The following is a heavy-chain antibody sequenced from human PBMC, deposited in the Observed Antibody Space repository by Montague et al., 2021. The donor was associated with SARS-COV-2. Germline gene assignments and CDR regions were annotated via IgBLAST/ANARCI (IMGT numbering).Heavy chain of an antibody. CDR3: TNALNVVDNL. V-gene: IGHV3-48*03. Sequence: RLSCAASGFTFRSYEMNWVRQAPGKGLEWVSYISSSGSTIYYVDSVKGRFTISRDNAKNSLYLQMNSLRAEDTAVYYCTNALNVVDNLWGQGILVAVSS. CDR2: ISSSGSTI. J-gene: IGHJ4*01. D-gene: IGHD1-14*01. CDR1: GFTFRSYE.